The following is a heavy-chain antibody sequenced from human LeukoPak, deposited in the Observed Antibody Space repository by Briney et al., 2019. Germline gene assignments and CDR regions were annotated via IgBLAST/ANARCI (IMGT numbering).Heavy chain of an antibody. CDR1: GFTFTSSA. CDR2: IVVGSGNT. CDR3: AARGIRSMTPDY. V-gene: IGHV1-58*02. Sequence: GTSVKVSCKASGFTFTSSAMQWVRQARGQRLEWIGWIVVGSGNTNYAQKFQERVTITRDMSTSTAYMELSSLRSEATAVYYCAARGIRSMTPDYWGQGTLVTVSS. D-gene: IGHD2/OR15-2a*01. J-gene: IGHJ4*02.